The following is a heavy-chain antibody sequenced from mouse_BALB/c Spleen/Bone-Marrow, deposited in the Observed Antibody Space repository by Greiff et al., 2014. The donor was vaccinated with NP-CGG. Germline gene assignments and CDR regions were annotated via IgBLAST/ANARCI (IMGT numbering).Heavy chain of an antibody. V-gene: IGHV4-1*02. CDR3: ARRGLRREAYYAMDY. CDR2: INPDSSTI. D-gene: IGHD2-4*01. CDR1: GFDFSRYW. J-gene: IGHJ4*01. Sequence: VQLKESGGGLVQPGGSLKLSCAASGFDFSRYWMSWVRQAPGKGLEWIGEINPDSSTINYTPSLKDKFIISRDNAKNTLYLQMSKVRSEDTALYYCARRGLRREAYYAMDYWGQGTSATVSS.